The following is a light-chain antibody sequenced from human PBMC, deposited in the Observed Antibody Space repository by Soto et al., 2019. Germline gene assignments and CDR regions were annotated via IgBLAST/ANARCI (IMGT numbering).Light chain of an antibody. J-gene: IGKJ3*01. V-gene: IGKV3-20*01. CDR1: QSVSSNY. Sequence: EIVLTQSPGTLSLSPGERATLSCRASQSVSSNYLVWYQQKPGQAPRLLIYGASKRATGIPDRFSGSGSRTDFTLTITRLQPEDFAVYYCQQSASSPLTFGPGTKVDI. CDR2: GAS. CDR3: QQSASSPLT.